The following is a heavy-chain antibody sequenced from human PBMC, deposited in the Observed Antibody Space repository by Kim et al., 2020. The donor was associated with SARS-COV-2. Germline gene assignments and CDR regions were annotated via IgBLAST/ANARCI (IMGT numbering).Heavy chain of an antibody. Sequence: SSGSTKYDADSVKGRFTISRDNAKNSLYLQMNSLRAEDTAVYYWARDLNYWGQGTLVTVSS. CDR2: SSGSTK. V-gene: IGHV3-48*03. CDR3: ARDLNY. J-gene: IGHJ4*02. D-gene: IGHD3-9*01.